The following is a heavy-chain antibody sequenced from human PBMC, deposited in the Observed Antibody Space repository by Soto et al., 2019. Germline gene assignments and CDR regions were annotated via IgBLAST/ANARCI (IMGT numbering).Heavy chain of an antibody. CDR2: ISYDGSNK. Sequence: PSKGLEWVAVISYDGSNKYYADSVKGRFTISRDNSKNTLYLQMNSLRAEDTAVYYCAKVPYYDILYQFDYWGQGTLVTVSS. V-gene: IGHV3-30-3*02. J-gene: IGHJ4*02. CDR3: AKVPYYDILYQFDY. D-gene: IGHD3-9*01.